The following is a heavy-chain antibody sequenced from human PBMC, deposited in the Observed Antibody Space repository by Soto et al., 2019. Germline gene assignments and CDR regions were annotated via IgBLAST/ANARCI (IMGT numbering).Heavy chain of an antibody. CDR2: IYHSGST. D-gene: IGHD5-18*01. V-gene: IGHV4-38-2*01. CDR1: GYSISIGYY. J-gene: IGHJ4*02. Sequence: SETLSLTCAVSGYSISIGYYCGCIRQPPGKGLEWIGSIYHSGSTYYNPSLKSRVTISVDTSKNQFSLKLSSVTAADTAVYYCARSGYSYGYAIFDYWGQGTLVTVSS. CDR3: ARSGYSYGYAIFDY.